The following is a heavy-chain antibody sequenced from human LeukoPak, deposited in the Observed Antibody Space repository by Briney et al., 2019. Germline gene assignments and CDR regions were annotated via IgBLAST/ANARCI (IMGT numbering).Heavy chain of an antibody. J-gene: IGHJ4*02. CDR3: ARSTNRGVFPF. CDR1: GFTFSTYA. V-gene: IGHV3-23*01. D-gene: IGHD3-10*01. CDR2: ITGSGDNT. Sequence: GGSLRLSCAVSGFTFSTYAMSWVRQAPGKGLDWVSIITGSGDNTYYADSVKGRFTISRDNSKNTLYLQMNSLRAEDTAIYYCARSTNRGVFPFWGQGTLVTVSS.